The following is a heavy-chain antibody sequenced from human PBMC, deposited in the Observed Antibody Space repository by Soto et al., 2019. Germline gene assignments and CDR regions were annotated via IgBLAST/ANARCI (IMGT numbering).Heavy chain of an antibody. J-gene: IGHJ6*02. Sequence: SETLSLTCSVSGGSIRDYFWTWIRQPPGKGLEWIGYISSTGTINYNSSLKSRVTISLDTSRNLFSLKLSSVTPADTAVYFCARDRKLVIQGNYYYYGMDVWGQGNTVT. CDR3: ARDRKLVIQGNYYYYGMDV. CDR2: ISSTGTI. V-gene: IGHV4-59*01. D-gene: IGHD3-16*01. CDR1: GGSIRDYF.